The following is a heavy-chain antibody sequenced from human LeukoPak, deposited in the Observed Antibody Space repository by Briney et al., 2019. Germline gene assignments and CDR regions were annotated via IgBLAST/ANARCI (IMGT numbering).Heavy chain of an antibody. J-gene: IGHJ4*02. Sequence: SCKASGGTFSSYAMSWVRQAPGKGLEWVSAISGSGGSTYYADSVKGRFTISRDNSKNTLYLQMNSLRAEDTAVYYCAGTMVRGVIKTFDYWGQGTLVTVSS. V-gene: IGHV3-23*01. CDR3: AGTMVRGVIKTFDY. D-gene: IGHD3-10*01. CDR1: GGTFSSYA. CDR2: ISGSGGST.